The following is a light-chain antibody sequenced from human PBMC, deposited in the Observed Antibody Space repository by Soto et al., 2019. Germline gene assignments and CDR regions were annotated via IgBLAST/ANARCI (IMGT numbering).Light chain of an antibody. CDR2: WAS. J-gene: IGKJ1*01. V-gene: IGKV4-1*01. CDR3: QQYYNTPLT. Sequence: DIVMTQSPDYLAVSLGERATINCKSSQSVLSSSNSQNYLTWYQQKPGQPPKLLIYWASTRESGVPDRFSGSGSGTEFTLTISSLQAEDVAVYYCQQYYNTPLTFGQGTEVEVK. CDR1: QSVLSSSNSQNY.